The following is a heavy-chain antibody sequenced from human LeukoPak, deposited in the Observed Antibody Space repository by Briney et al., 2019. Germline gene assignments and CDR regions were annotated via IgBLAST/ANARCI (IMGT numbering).Heavy chain of an antibody. J-gene: IGHJ6*03. Sequence: SQTPSLTCTVSGGSISSGSYYWSWIRQPAGKGLEWIGRIYTSGSTNYNPSLKSRVTISVDTSKNQFSLKLSSVTAADTAVYYCARGGSSWFLYYYYYMDVWGKGTTVTVSS. D-gene: IGHD6-13*01. CDR1: GGSISSGSYY. CDR3: ARGGSSWFLYYYYYMDV. CDR2: IYTSGST. V-gene: IGHV4-61*02.